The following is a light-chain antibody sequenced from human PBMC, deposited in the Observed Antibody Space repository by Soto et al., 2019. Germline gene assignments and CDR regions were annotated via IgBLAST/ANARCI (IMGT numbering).Light chain of an antibody. J-gene: IGKJ5*01. V-gene: IGKV3-20*01. Sequence: EIVLTQSPGTLSLSQVERATLSFRASQSVSSSYLAWYQQKPGQAPRLLIYGASSRATGIPDRFSGSGSGTDFTLTISRLEPEDFAVYYCQQYGSSPPTFGQGTRLEIK. CDR2: GAS. CDR3: QQYGSSPPT. CDR1: QSVSSSY.